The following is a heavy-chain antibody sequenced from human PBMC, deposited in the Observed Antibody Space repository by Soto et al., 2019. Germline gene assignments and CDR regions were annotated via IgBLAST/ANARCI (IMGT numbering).Heavy chain of an antibody. Sequence: QVQLQESGPGLVKPSETLSLTCTVSGASVTSYYWSWIRQPPGKGLEWIAYIDNSGNTRYNPSLKRRVTISEDTSKNQFSLTLSSVSAADTAVYYCARGVDSRRTGYWGRGTLVTVSS. CDR2: IDNSGNT. CDR3: ARGVDSRRTGY. D-gene: IGHD3-9*01. J-gene: IGHJ4*02. CDR1: GASVTSYY. V-gene: IGHV4-59*02.